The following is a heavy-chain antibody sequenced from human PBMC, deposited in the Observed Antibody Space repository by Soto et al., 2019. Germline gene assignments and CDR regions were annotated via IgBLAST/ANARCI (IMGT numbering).Heavy chain of an antibody. CDR3: ARALGPTMRYYYYYGMDV. V-gene: IGHV1-69*01. Sequence: QVQLVQSGAEVKRPGSSVKVSCKASGGTFSSYAISWVRQAPGQGLEWMGGIIPIFGTANYAQKFQGRVTSTADESTSTAYMELSSLRSEDTAVYYCARALGPTMRYYYYYGMDVWGQGTTVTVSS. J-gene: IGHJ6*02. D-gene: IGHD3-16*01. CDR1: GGTFSSYA. CDR2: IIPIFGTA.